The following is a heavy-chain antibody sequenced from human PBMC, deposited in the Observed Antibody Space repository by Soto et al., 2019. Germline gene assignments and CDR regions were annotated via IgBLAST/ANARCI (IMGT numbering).Heavy chain of an antibody. J-gene: IGHJ6*02. CDR2: IIPTFGTA. D-gene: IGHD3-3*01. CDR3: ARGNYDQARPDV. CDR1: GGTFSSYA. Sequence: QVQLVQSGAEVKKPGSSVKVSCKASGGTFSSYAISWVRQAPGQGLEWMGGIIPTFGTANYAQKFQGRVTITADESTRSADMELSSPSSEDTAVYYCARGNYDQARPDVWGQGTTVTVSS. V-gene: IGHV1-69*12.